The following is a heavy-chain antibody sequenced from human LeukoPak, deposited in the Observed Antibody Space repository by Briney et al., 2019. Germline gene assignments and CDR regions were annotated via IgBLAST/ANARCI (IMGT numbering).Heavy chain of an antibody. J-gene: IGHJ4*02. CDR1: GGSISSSSYS. CDR2: IYYSGST. V-gene: IGHV4-39*01. CDR3: ARLIPWSDY. Sequence: PSETLSLTCTVSGGSISSSSYSWGWIRQPPGKGLEWIGSIYYSGSTYYNPSLKSRVTISVDTSKNQFSLKLSSVTAADTAVYYCARLIPWSDYWGQGTLVTVSS. D-gene: IGHD2-8*02.